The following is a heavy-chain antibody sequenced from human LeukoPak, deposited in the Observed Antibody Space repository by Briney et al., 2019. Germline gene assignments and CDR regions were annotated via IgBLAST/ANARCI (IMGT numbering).Heavy chain of an antibody. V-gene: IGHV3-23*01. CDR2: ISGSGGTT. J-gene: IGHJ4*02. Sequence: GGSLRLSCAASGFTFSSYAMSWVRQAPGKGLEWVSAISGSGGTTYYADSAKGRFTISRGNSKNTLYLLMNSLRAEDTAVYYCAKNPLQSTAAGPLDYWGQGTLVTVSS. CDR3: AKNPLQSTAAGPLDY. D-gene: IGHD6-13*01. CDR1: GFTFSSYA.